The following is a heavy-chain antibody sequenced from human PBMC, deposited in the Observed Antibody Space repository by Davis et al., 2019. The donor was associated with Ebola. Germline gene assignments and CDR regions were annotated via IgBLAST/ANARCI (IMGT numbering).Heavy chain of an antibody. CDR1: GYTFTSYA. CDR2: ISAYNGNT. D-gene: IGHD2-2*02. CDR3: ARDRIVVVPAAIRRYYYYGMDV. V-gene: IGHV1-18*01. J-gene: IGHJ6*02. Sequence: ASVKVSCKASGYTFTSYAMHWVRQAPGQGLEWMGWISAYNGNTNYAQKLQGRVTMTTDTSTSTAYMELRSLRSDDTAVYYCARDRIVVVPAAIRRYYYYGMDVWGQGTTVTVSS.